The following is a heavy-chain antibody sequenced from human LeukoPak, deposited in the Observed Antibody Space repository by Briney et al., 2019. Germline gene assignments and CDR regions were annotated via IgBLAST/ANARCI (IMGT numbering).Heavy chain of an antibody. CDR2: INTDGSST. D-gene: IGHD3-22*01. CDR1: GFTFSSYW. V-gene: IGHV3-74*01. CDR3: ARWDNSGYYSLDD. J-gene: IGHJ4*02. Sequence: GGSLRLSFVASGFTFSSYWMYWVRQAPGKGLVWVSRINTDGSSTNYADSVRGRFTISRDNAKNTLYLQMDSLRAEDTAVYYCARWDNSGYYSLDDWGQGTLVTVSS.